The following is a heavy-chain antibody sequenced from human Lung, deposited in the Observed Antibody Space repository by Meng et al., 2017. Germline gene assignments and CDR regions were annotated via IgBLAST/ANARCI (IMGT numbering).Heavy chain of an antibody. Sequence: QRRLQQWGAGLLKPSETLSLTCFVSGWAFSDYYWSWIRQPPGKGLEWIGEINHSGSTNYNPSLESRATISVDTSQNNLSLKLSSVAAADSAVYYCARGPTTMAHDFDYWGQGTLVTVSS. CDR2: INHSGST. J-gene: IGHJ4*02. CDR1: GWAFSDYY. CDR3: ARGPTTMAHDFDY. D-gene: IGHD4-11*01. V-gene: IGHV4-34*01.